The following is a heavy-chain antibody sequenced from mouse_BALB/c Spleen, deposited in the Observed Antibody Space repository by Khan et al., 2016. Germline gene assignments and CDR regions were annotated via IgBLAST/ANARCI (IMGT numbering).Heavy chain of an antibody. CDR1: GYSITSDYA. CDR2: INYSGGT. D-gene: IGHD1-1*01. V-gene: IGHV3-2*02. Sequence: EVQLQESGPGLVKPSQSLSLTCTVTGYSITSDYAWNWIRQFPGDKLEWMAYINYSGGTSYNPSLKSRISITRDTSKNQFFLQLNSVTAEDTATYYCARAYYGSSFFDYWGQGTLVTVSA. J-gene: IGHJ3*01. CDR3: ARAYYGSSFFDY.